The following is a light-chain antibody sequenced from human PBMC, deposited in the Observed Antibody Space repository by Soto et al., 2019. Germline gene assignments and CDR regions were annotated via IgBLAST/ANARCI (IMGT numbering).Light chain of an antibody. CDR1: QSISTY. J-gene: IGKJ5*01. CDR2: AAS. Sequence: DIQMSQSPSSLSASIGDRVTITCRASQSISTYLNWYQQKPGKAPKLLIYAASNLQSGVPSRFSGSGSETEFTLTISRLQPDDFATYFCHSRAFGQGTRLEI. V-gene: IGKV1-39*01. CDR3: HSRA.